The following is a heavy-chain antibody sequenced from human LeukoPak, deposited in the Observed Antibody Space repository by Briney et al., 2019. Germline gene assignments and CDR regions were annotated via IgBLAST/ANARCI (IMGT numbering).Heavy chain of an antibody. CDR3: ARDQYDYYGSGSYYTIDY. CDR1: GYTFTSYT. CDR2: INTNTGNP. V-gene: IGHV7-4-1*02. D-gene: IGHD3-10*01. Sequence: ASVKVSCKASGYTFTSYTMNWVRQAPGQGLEWMGWINTNTGNPTYAQGFTGRFVFSLDTSVSTAYLQISSLKAEDTAVYYCARDQYDYYGSGSYYTIDYWGQGTLVTVSS. J-gene: IGHJ4*02.